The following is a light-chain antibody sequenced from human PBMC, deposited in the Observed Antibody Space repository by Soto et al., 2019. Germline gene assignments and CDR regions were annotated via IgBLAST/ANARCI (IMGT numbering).Light chain of an antibody. Sequence: ELVMTQSPDTLSVSPGERATLSCRASQSIINNLAWYQQKPGQAPRLLIYGASIRATGFPARFSGSGSGTEFTLTISSLQSEDFAVYYCQQYNDWPTLTFGGGTKVEIK. CDR2: GAS. CDR3: QQYNDWPTLT. CDR1: QSIINN. V-gene: IGKV3-15*01. J-gene: IGKJ4*01.